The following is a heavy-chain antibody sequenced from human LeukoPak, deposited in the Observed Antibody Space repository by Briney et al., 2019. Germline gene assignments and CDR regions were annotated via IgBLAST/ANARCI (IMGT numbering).Heavy chain of an antibody. CDR2: FAGSDTTK. CDR1: GFAFGAYE. V-gene: IGHV3-48*03. D-gene: IGHD3-22*01. Sequence: PVGSLRLSCAASGFAFGAYEMNWVRQAPGKGQEWVEYFAGSDTTKYYADSVRGRFNISRDNDKKSLYLQMNSLRAEDTALYYCTTLGYHLDSWGQGTLVTVSS. CDR3: TTLGYHLDS. J-gene: IGHJ4*02.